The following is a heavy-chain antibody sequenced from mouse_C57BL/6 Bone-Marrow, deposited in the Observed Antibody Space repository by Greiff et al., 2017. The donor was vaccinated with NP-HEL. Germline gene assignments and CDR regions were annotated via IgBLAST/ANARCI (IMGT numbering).Heavy chain of an antibody. Sequence: EVMLVESGGDLVKPGGSLKLSCAASGFTFSSYGMSWVRQTPDKRLEWVATISSGGSYTYYPDSVKGRFTISRDNAKNHLYLQMSSLKSEDTSMYYCARHPLITRVEVDWYFDVWGTGTTVTVSS. CDR1: GFTFSSYG. J-gene: IGHJ1*03. D-gene: IGHD1-1*01. CDR2: ISSGGSYT. V-gene: IGHV5-6*02. CDR3: ARHPLITRVEVDWYFDV.